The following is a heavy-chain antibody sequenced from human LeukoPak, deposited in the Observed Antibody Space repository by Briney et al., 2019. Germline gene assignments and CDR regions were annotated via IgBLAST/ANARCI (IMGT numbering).Heavy chain of an antibody. V-gene: IGHV3-21*01. CDR3: ARGASYYDFWSAPFDY. CDR2: ISSSSSYV. J-gene: IGHJ4*02. CDR1: GFTFSSYS. D-gene: IGHD3-3*01. Sequence: PGGSLRLSCAASGFTFSSYSMNWVRQAPGKGLEWVSSISSSSSYVYYADSVKGRFTISRDNAKNSLYLQMNSLRAEDTAVYYCARGASYYDFWSAPFDYWGQGTLVTVSS.